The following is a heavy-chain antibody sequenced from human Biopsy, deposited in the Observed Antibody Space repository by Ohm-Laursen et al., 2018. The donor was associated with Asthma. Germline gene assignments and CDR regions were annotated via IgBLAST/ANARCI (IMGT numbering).Heavy chain of an antibody. CDR2: IHHSGTS. V-gene: IGHV4-31*03. J-gene: IGHJ4*02. Sequence: SQTLSLTCTVSGDSITSGGCCWHSIRQHPGKGLEWIGYIHHSGTSYFNPSLKSRVSFSRDTSKNQFFLRLSSVTAAEKAMYYCARIPRRSGSYFVDYWGQGTLVTVSS. D-gene: IGHD3-22*01. CDR3: ARIPRRSGSYFVDY. CDR1: GDSITSGGCC.